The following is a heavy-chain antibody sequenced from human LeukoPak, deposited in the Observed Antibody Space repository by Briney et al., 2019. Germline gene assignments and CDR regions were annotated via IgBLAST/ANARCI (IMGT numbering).Heavy chain of an antibody. CDR1: GFTFSSYA. CDR2: ISYDGSNK. D-gene: IGHD6-6*01. Sequence: GGSLRLSCAASGFTFSSYAMHWVRQAPGKGVEWVAVISYDGSNKYYADSVKGRFTISRDKSKNTLYLQMNSLRAEDTAVYYCARDIYSSSSNFDYWGQGTLVTVSS. J-gene: IGHJ4*02. V-gene: IGHV3-30*04. CDR3: ARDIYSSSSNFDY.